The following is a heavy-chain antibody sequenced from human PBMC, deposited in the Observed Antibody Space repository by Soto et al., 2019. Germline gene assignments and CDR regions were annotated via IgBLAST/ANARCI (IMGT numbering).Heavy chain of an antibody. V-gene: IGHV3-73*01. CDR1: GFTFIGSA. CDR2: IRSKANSYAT. CDR3: SGNYNYYYYGMDV. J-gene: IGHJ6*02. D-gene: IGHD1-7*01. Sequence: GGSLRLSCAASGFTFIGSAMHWVRQASGKGLEWVGRIRSKANSYATAYAASVKGRFTISRDDSKNTAYLQMNSLKTEDTAVYYCSGNYNYYYYGMDVWGQGTTVTVSS.